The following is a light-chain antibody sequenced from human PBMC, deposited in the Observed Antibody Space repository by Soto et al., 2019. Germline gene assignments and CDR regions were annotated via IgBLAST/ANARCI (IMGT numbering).Light chain of an antibody. Sequence: QSALTQRPSASGSPGQSVTISCTGTSSDVGSYNFVSWYQQHPGKAPKLMVYDVTKRPSGVPDRFSGSKSGNTASLTVSGLQAEDEADYYCSSHASNRDVLFGGGTKLTVL. V-gene: IGLV2-8*01. CDR2: DVT. CDR1: SSDVGSYNF. J-gene: IGLJ2*01. CDR3: SSHASNRDVL.